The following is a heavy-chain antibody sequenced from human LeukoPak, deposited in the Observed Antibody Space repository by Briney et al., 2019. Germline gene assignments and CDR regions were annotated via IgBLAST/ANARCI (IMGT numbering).Heavy chain of an antibody. CDR2: INSDGSAT. J-gene: IGHJ4*02. CDR1: GFSFSTHW. Sequence: GGSLRLSCAAFGFSFSTHWMHWVRQAPGKGLVYVAQINSDGSATAYADSVKGRFTISRDNAKNTLYLDMSSLRAEDTAVYYCGSLTVVARDHWGQGTPVTVSS. CDR3: GSLTVVARDH. D-gene: IGHD3-22*01. V-gene: IGHV3-74*01.